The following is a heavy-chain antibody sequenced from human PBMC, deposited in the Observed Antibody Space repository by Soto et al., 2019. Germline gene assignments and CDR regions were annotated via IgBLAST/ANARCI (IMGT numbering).Heavy chain of an antibody. CDR3: ARMLAGITMVRGAIDY. Sequence: QVTLKESGPVLVKPTETLTLTCTVSGFSLSNARMGVSWIRQPPGKALEWLAHIFSNDEKSYSTSLKSRLTSSXXTXKXXVVLTMTNMDPVDTATYYCARMLAGITMVRGAIDYWGQGTLVTVSS. V-gene: IGHV2-26*01. J-gene: IGHJ4*02. CDR1: GFSLSNARMG. D-gene: IGHD3-10*01. CDR2: IFSNDEK.